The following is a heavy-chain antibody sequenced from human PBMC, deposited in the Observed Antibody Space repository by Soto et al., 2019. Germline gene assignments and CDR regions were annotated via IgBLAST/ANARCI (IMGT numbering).Heavy chain of an antibody. Sequence: ASVKVSCKAAGYTLTGYYMHWVRQAPGQGLEWMGWINPNTGDTNYAQKFEGRVTMTRDTSISTADMELNGLRSDDTAVYFCARDRPPDYWGQGSLVTVSS. CDR3: ARDRPPDY. V-gene: IGHV1-2*02. J-gene: IGHJ4*02. CDR1: GYTLTGYY. CDR2: INPNTGDT.